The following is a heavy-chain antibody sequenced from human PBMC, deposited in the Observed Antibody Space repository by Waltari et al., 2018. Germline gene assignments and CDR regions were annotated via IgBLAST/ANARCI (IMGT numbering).Heavy chain of an antibody. CDR3: ARVIYSSGWNPIDF. J-gene: IGHJ4*02. D-gene: IGHD6-19*01. CDR2: INPKPGGT. V-gene: IGHV1-2*02. Sequence: QVQLVQSGAEVKKPGASVKVSCKASGYTFTANYMHWVRLAPGQGLEWMGWINPKPGGTRIAQKFQGRVTVTSDASITTGYMELTSLRSDDTALYYCARVIYSSGWNPIDFWGQETLVTVSS. CDR1: GYTFTANY.